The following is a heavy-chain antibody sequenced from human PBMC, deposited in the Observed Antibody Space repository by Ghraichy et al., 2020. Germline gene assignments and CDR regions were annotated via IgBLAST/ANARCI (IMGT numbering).Heavy chain of an antibody. CDR1: GFTFSSYE. Sequence: GSLRLSCAASGFTFSSYEMNWVRQAPGKGLEWVSYISSSGLTIYYADSVKGRFTISRDNAKNSLYLQMNSLRAEDTAVYYCARDIVLKYWGQGTLVTVSS. V-gene: IGHV3-48*03. J-gene: IGHJ4*02. D-gene: IGHD2-8*01. CDR2: ISSSGLTI. CDR3: ARDIVLKY.